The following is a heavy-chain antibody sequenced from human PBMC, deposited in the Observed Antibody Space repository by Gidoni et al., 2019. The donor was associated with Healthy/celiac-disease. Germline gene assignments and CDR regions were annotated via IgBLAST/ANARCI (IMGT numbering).Heavy chain of an antibody. J-gene: IGHJ1*01. CDR2: T. V-gene: IGHV4-34*01. D-gene: IGHD3-3*01. CDR3: ARMRSGYYRYFQH. Sequence: TNYNPSLKSRVTISVDTSKNQFSLKLSSVTAADTAVYYCARMRSGYYRYFQHWGQGTLVTVSS.